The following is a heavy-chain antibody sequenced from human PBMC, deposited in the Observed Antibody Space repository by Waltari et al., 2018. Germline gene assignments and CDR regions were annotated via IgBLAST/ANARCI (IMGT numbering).Heavy chain of an antibody. V-gene: IGHV1-8*03. CDR2: MNHNSGNT. CDR1: GYTFTSYD. D-gene: IGHD6-6*01. Sequence: QVQLVQSGAEVKKPGASVKVSCKASGYTFTSYDINWVRQATGQGLEWMGWMNHNSGNTGYAQKFQGRVTITRNTSISTVYMELSSLRSEDTAVYYCARKISSSGEIDYWGQGTLVTVSS. J-gene: IGHJ4*02. CDR3: ARKISSSGEIDY.